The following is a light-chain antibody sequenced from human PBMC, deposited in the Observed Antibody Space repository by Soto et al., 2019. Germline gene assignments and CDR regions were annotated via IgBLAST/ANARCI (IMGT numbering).Light chain of an antibody. V-gene: IGLV2-23*02. CDR2: EVS. CDR3: CSYADSTTLVV. J-gene: IGLJ2*01. CDR1: SSDIGSYNL. Sequence: QSALTQPASVSGSPGQSITISCTGTSSDIGSYNLVSWYQQHPGKAPKLMIYEVSKRPSGLSNRFSGSKSGNTASLTISGLQAEDEAYYYCCSYADSTTLVVFGGGTKLTVL.